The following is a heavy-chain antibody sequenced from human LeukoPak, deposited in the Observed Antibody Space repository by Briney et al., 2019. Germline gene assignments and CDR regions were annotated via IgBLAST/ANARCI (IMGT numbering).Heavy chain of an antibody. J-gene: IGHJ3*02. CDR2: IYYSGST. D-gene: IGHD3-22*01. CDR3: ARDQSTHGGSGSRAFDI. CDR1: GGSISSSSYY. Sequence: PSETLSLTCTVSGGSISSSSYYWGWIRQPPGKGLEWIGSIYYSGSTYYNPSLKSRVTISVDTSKNQFSLKLSSVTAADTAVYYCARDQSTHGGSGSRAFDIWGQGTMVTVSS. V-gene: IGHV4-39*07.